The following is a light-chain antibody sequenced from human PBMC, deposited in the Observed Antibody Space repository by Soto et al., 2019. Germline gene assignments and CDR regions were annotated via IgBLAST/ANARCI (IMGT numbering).Light chain of an antibody. CDR1: SSDVGSYNL. CDR2: EVS. J-gene: IGLJ3*02. Sequence: ALTQPASVSGSPGQSITISCTGTSSDVGSYNLVSWYQQHPGKAPKLMIYEVSKRPSGVSNRFSGSKSGNTASLTISGLQAEDEADYYCCSYAGSRDVFGGGTKLTVL. V-gene: IGLV2-23*02. CDR3: CSYAGSRDV.